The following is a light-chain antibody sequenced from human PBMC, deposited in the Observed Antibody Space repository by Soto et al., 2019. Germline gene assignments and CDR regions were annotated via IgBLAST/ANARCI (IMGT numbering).Light chain of an antibody. Sequence: EIVLTQSPATLSLSPGERATLSCRASQNIKKYLAWYQQKPGQAPRLLIHDAANRATGIPARFSGSGSGTDFTLTISSLESEDFAVYYCQQRDDWPITFGQGTRLEIK. CDR3: QQRDDWPIT. CDR2: DAA. CDR1: QNIKKY. V-gene: IGKV3-11*01. J-gene: IGKJ5*01.